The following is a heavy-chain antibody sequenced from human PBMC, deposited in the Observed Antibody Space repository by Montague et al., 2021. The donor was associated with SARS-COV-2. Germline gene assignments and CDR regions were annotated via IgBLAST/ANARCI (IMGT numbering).Heavy chain of an antibody. J-gene: IGHJ4*02. CDR3: ARASTVTHY. CDR2: TNHSGST. D-gene: IGHD4-17*01. CDR1: GGSFSGDY. V-gene: IGHV4-34*01. Sequence: SETLSLTCAVYGGSFSGDYWSWVRQPPAKGLEWVGETNHSGSTNNNPSLTSRVTISVDTYKYQFTLKLSSVTAAATAVYNCARASTVTHYWGQGTLVTVS.